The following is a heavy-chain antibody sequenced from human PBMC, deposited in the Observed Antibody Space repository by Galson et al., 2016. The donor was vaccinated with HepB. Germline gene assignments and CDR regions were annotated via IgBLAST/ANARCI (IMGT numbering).Heavy chain of an antibody. CDR2: IYPGDSDI. Sequence: QSGAEVKKPGESLEISCKGSGYIFSNYWIVWVRQVAGKGLEWMGIIYPGDSDIRYSPSFQGLVTISADKSIDTAYLRGRSLKASDTAMYYCARALNYYYDMDVWGNGTTVTVSS. CDR3: ARALNYYYDMDV. CDR1: GYIFSNYW. V-gene: IGHV5-51*01. J-gene: IGHJ6*03.